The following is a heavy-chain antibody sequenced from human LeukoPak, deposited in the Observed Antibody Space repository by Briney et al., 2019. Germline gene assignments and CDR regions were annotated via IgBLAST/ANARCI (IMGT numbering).Heavy chain of an antibody. CDR2: ISGGKSST. J-gene: IGHJ4*02. CDR3: AKGDAYCGGDCYPE. D-gene: IGHD2-21*02. Sequence: GGSLRLSCAASGFTFSSYSMNWVRQAPGKGLEWVSAISGGKSSTYYADSVKGRFTISRDSSKNTLYLQMNSLRAEDTALYYCAKGDAYCGGDCYPEWGQGTLVTVSS. CDR1: GFTFSSYS. V-gene: IGHV3-23*01.